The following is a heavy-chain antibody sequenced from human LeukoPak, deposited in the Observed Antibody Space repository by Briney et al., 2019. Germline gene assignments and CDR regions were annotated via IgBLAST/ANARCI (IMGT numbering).Heavy chain of an antibody. CDR2: ISSSSTI. CDR1: GFTFSSYS. CDR3: ARENAYYYGMDV. V-gene: IGHV3-48*02. D-gene: IGHD1-1*01. J-gene: IGHJ6*02. Sequence: PGGSLRLSCAASGFTFSSYSMNWVRQAPGKGLEWVSYISSSSTIYYADSVKGRFTISRDNAMNSLYLQMNSLRDEDTAVYYCARENAYYYGMDVWGQGTTVTVSS.